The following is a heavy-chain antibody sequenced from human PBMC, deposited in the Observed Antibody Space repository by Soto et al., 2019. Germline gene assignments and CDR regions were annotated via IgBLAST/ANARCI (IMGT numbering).Heavy chain of an antibody. D-gene: IGHD5-18*01. V-gene: IGHV1-46*01. CDR3: ARDFQGGYSYGPYYYYYGMDV. CDR1: GYTFASYY. Sequence: ASVKVSCKASGYTFASYYMQWVRQAPGQGLEWMGIINPSGGSTSYTQKFQGRVTMTRDTSTSTVYMELSSLRSEDTAVYYCARDFQGGYSYGPYYYYYGMDVWGQGTTVTVSS. J-gene: IGHJ6*02. CDR2: INPSGGST.